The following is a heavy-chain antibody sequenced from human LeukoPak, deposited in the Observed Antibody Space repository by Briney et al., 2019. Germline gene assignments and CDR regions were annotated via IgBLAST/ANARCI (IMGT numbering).Heavy chain of an antibody. J-gene: IGHJ6*02. D-gene: IGHD1-26*01. CDR1: GYTFTSCG. CDR2: ISAYNGNT. Sequence: ASVKVSCKASGYTFTSCGISWVRQAPGQGLEWMGWISAYNGNTNYAQKLQGRVTMTTDTSTSTAYMELRSLRSDDTAEYYCARERRIVGATYYYYGMDVWGQGTTVTVSS. V-gene: IGHV1-18*01. CDR3: ARERRIVGATYYYYGMDV.